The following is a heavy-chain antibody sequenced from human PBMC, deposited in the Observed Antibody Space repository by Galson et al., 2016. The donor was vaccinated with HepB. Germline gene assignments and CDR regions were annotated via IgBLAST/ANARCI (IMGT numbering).Heavy chain of an antibody. J-gene: IGHJ6*02. CDR2: IYSAGNT. V-gene: IGHV3-53*01. D-gene: IGHD3-10*01. CDR3: AREGDSGSSHHYYYGMDV. Sequence: VRQAPGKGLEWVSTIYSAGNTYYADSVKGRFIISRDNSKNTLYLQMNSLRAEDTAVYYCAREGDSGSSHHYYYGMDVWGQGTTVTVSS.